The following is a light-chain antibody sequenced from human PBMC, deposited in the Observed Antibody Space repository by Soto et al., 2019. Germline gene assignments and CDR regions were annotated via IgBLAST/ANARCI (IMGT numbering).Light chain of an antibody. CDR1: QSISSW. CDR3: QQYKSYFT. J-gene: IGKJ3*01. CDR2: KAS. Sequence: DIQMTQSPSTLSASVGDRVTITCRASQSISSWLAWYQQKPGKAPKLLIYKASSLESGVPSRFSGSGSGTEHNLTINSLQPDDFSTYYCQQYKSYFTFGPGNKVDIK. V-gene: IGKV1-5*03.